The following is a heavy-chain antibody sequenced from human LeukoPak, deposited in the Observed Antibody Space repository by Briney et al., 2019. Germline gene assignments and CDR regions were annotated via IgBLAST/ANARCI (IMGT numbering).Heavy chain of an antibody. CDR2: MNPNSGNT. D-gene: IGHD1-1*01. J-gene: IGHJ6*03. CDR3: ARGKTGNYYYYMEV. Sequence: GASVKVSCKASGYTFTSYDIYWGRQATGQGLEWMGWMNPNSGNTSYAQKFQGRVTITRNTSISTAYMELSSLRSEDTAVYYCARGKTGNYYYYMEVWGKGNPVTVSS. V-gene: IGHV1-8*03. CDR1: GYTFTSYD.